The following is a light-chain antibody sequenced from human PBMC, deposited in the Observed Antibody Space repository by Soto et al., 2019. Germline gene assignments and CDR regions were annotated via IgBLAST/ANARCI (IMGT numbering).Light chain of an antibody. CDR1: QSVNNN. Sequence: EIVMTQSPATLSVSPGEGATLSCRASQSVNNNLAWYQQKPGQAPRLLIYGVSTRATGVPARFSGSGSGTEFTLPISSLQSEDFAVYYCQQYDNWPPYTFGQGTKLEIK. V-gene: IGKV3-15*01. CDR2: GVS. J-gene: IGKJ2*01. CDR3: QQYDNWPPYT.